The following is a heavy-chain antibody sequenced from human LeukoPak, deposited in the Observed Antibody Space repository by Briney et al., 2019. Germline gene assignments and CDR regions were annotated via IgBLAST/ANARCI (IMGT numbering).Heavy chain of an antibody. CDR1: GYTFTSYY. CDR2: INPSVSTT. D-gene: IGHD1-7*01. Sequence: GASVKVSCKASGYTFTSYYMHWARQAPGQGLKWMGIINPSVSTTTHAQIFHGRVTITRDTSRSAVYMQLSSLRSEDTGVYYCARVLHHNWNCGGGLEYWGGGTLVSVS. CDR3: ARVLHHNWNCGGGLEY. J-gene: IGHJ4*02. V-gene: IGHV1-46*01.